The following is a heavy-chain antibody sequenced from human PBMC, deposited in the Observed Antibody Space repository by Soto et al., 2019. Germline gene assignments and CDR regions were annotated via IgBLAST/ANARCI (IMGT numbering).Heavy chain of an antibody. CDR2: INSDGSST. CDR3: ARLYYYDSSGYSLDY. J-gene: IGHJ4*02. V-gene: IGHV3-74*01. D-gene: IGHD3-22*01. CDR1: GFTFSSYW. Sequence: GGSLRLSCAASGFTFSSYWMHWVRQAPGKGLVWVSRINSDGSSTSYADSVKGRFTISRDNAKNTLYLQMNSLRAEDTAVYYCARLYYYDSSGYSLDYWGQGTLVTVSS.